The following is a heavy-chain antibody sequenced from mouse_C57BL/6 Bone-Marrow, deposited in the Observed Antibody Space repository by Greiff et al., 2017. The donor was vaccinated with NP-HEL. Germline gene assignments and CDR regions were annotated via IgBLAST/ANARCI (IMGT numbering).Heavy chain of an antibody. D-gene: IGHD1-1*01. CDR1: GYTFTSYW. J-gene: IGHJ4*01. CDR3: ARRGLATVVATPYYYAMDY. Sequence: QVQLQQPGAELVRPGSSVKLSCKASGYTFTSYWMDWVKQRPGQGLEWIGNIYPSDSETHYNQKFKDKATLTVDKSSSTAYMQLSSLTSEDSAVYYCARRGLATVVATPYYYAMDYWGQGTSVTVSS. CDR2: IYPSDSET. V-gene: IGHV1-61*01.